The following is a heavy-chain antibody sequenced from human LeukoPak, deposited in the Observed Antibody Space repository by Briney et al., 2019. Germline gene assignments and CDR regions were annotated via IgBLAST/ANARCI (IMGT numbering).Heavy chain of an antibody. D-gene: IGHD1-26*01. CDR2: ISTYNGNT. V-gene: IGHV1-18*01. CDR1: GGTFSSYA. J-gene: IGHJ5*02. CDR3: ARDIKRSRARWENLGFDP. Sequence: ASVKVSCKASGGTFSSYAISWVRQAPGQGLEWMGWISTYNGNTNYVQKLQGRVTMTTDTSTSTAYMELRSLRSDDTAVYYCARDIKRSRARWENLGFDPWGQGTLVTVSS.